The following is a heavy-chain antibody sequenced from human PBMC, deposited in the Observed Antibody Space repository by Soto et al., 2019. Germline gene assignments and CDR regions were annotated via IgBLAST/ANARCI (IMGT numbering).Heavy chain of an antibody. J-gene: IGHJ6*03. V-gene: IGHV4-59*12. CDR2: IYYSGST. Sequence: SETLSLTCTVSGGSISSYYWSWIRQPPGKGLEWIGYIYYSGSTNYNPSLKSRVTISVDTSKNQFSLKLSSVTAADTAVYYCARDSSTSTYYYYYYYIDVWGKGTTVTVSS. CDR3: ARDSSTSTYYYYYYYIDV. CDR1: GGSISSYY. D-gene: IGHD2-2*01.